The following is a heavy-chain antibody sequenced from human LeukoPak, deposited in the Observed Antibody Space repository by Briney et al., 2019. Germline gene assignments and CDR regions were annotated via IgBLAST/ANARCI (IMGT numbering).Heavy chain of an antibody. CDR1: GFTFSRHT. Sequence: GGSLRLSCGASGFTFSRHTMNWVRQAPGKGLEWVSSISTSSLYIYYADSVKGRFTISRDNAKNSLYLQMNSLRAEDTAVYYCARGQSSSWYRYNWFDPWGQGTLVTVSS. J-gene: IGHJ5*02. V-gene: IGHV3-21*01. CDR3: ARGQSSSWYRYNWFDP. D-gene: IGHD6-13*01. CDR2: ISTSSLYI.